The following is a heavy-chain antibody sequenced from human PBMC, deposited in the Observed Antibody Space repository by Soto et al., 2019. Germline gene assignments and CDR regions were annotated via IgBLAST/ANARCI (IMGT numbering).Heavy chain of an antibody. CDR2: IWYDGSNK. V-gene: IGHV3-33*01. CDR3: ARDLIYDSSGSNDY. CDR1: GFTFSSYG. Sequence: PGGSLRLSCAASGFTFSSYGMHWVRQAPGKGLEWVAVIWYDGSNKYYADSVKGRFTISRDNSKNTLYLQMNSLRAEDTAVYYCARDLIYDSSGSNDYWGQGTLVTVSS. J-gene: IGHJ4*02. D-gene: IGHD3-22*01.